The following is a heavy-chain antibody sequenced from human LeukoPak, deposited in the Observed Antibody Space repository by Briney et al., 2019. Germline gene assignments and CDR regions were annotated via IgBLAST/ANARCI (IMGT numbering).Heavy chain of an antibody. V-gene: IGHV4-59*01. J-gene: IGHJ6*03. CDR2: IYYSGST. CDR1: GGSISSYY. Sequence: PSETQSLTCTVSGGSISSYYWSWIRQPPGKGLEWIGYIYYSGSTNYNPSLKSRVTISVDTSKNQFSLKLSSVTAADTAVYYCARDVRYYMDVWGKGTTVTVSS. CDR3: ARDVRYYMDV.